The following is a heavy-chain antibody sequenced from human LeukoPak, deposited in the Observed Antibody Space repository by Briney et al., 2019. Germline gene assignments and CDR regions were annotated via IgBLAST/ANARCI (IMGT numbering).Heavy chain of an antibody. CDR1: GFTFTSSA. CDR3: ARDRNIVVVPAAPNWFDP. D-gene: IGHD2-2*01. J-gene: IGHJ5*02. Sequence: ASVKVSCKASGFTFTSSAVQWVRQARGQRLEWIGWIVVGSGNTNYAQKFQERVTITRDMSTSTAYMELSRLRSDDTAVYYCARDRNIVVVPAAPNWFDPWGQGTLVTVSS. V-gene: IGHV1-58*01. CDR2: IVVGSGNT.